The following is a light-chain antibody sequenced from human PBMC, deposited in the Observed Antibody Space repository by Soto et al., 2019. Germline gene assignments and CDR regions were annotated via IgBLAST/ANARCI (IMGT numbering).Light chain of an antibody. Sequence: AIRMTQSPSSLSASTGDRVTITCRASQGISSDLAWYQQKPGKAPKLLIYAASTLQSGVPSRFSGSGSGTDFTLTISRLQSEDFATYYCQQYYTYPLTFGGGTKVDIK. CDR2: AAS. V-gene: IGKV1-8*01. CDR3: QQYYTYPLT. CDR1: QGISSD. J-gene: IGKJ4*01.